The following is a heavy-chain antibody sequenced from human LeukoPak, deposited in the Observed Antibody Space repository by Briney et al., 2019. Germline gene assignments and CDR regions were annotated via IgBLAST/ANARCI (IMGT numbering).Heavy chain of an antibody. CDR1: GDSISGSYY. CDR3: ARLRIAASGEIDH. J-gene: IGHJ4*02. D-gene: IGHD6-25*01. Sequence: SETLSLTCTVSGDSISGSYYWTWIRQPPGTGLEWIGSISYGGTTYYSPSLQSRVAIAEDTSKHHFSLRLTSVTAADTAVYFCARLRIAASGEIDHWGQGTPVTVSS. CDR2: ISYGGTT. V-gene: IGHV4-39*02.